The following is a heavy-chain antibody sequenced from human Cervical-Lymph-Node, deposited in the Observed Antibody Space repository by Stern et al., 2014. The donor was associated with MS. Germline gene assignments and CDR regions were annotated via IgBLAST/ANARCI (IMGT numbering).Heavy chain of an antibody. Sequence: DQLVESGGGVVRPGRSLRLSCEGSGFNFSNSGIHWVRQAPGKGLEWVAVISYDGSRKYYADSVKGRFTISRDNSKNTLFLQMNNVTSDDAAVYFCSKQGLWGQGTLVTVSS. CDR2: ISYDGSRK. CDR3: SKQGL. CDR1: GFNFSNSG. V-gene: IGHV3-30*18. J-gene: IGHJ4*02.